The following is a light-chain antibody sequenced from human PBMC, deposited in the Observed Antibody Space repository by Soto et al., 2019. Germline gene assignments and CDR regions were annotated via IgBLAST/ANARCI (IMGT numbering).Light chain of an antibody. CDR1: QSITTY. Sequence: DIQMTQSPSSLSASVGDRVTITCRASQSITTYLNWYRQTPGKAPKLLIYAASSLQSGVPSRFSGSGSGTKFTLTIASLQPDDFATYYCQQYEAFSGTFGPGTKVDIK. V-gene: IGKV1-39*01. CDR2: AAS. CDR3: QQYEAFSGT. J-gene: IGKJ1*01.